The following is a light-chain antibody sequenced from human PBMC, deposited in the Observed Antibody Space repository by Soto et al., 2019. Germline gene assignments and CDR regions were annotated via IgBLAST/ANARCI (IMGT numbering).Light chain of an antibody. CDR3: MQALQTPLT. J-gene: IGKJ4*01. Sequence: DLVMTQSPLSLPVTPGEPASISCRSSQSLLNSNGYTYLDWYLQKPGQSPQLLIYLGSNRASGVPDRFSGSGSGTDFTLKISRVEAEDVGVYYCMQALQTPLTFGGGTKVEIK. CDR2: LGS. V-gene: IGKV2-28*01. CDR1: QSLLNSNGYTY.